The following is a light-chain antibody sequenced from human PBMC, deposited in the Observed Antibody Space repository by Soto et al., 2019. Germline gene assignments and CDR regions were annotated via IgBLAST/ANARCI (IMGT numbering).Light chain of an antibody. Sequence: IQLTQSPSSLSASVGDRVTITCRASQGISSYLAWYQQKPGKAPKLLIYAASTLQRGVPSRFSGSRSGTNFTTTISSLQPEDDATYYCQQLNSYPGTFGQGTRLEIK. CDR1: QGISSY. CDR2: AAS. V-gene: IGKV1-9*01. J-gene: IGKJ5*01. CDR3: QQLNSYPGT.